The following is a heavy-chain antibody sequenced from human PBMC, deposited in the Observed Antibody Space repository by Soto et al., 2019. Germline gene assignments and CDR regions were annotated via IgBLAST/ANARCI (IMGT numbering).Heavy chain of an antibody. J-gene: IGHJ4*02. Sequence: SLRLSCASSVFTFDDYAMHCVRQSPGKCLEWVSGISWNSGSIGYADSVKGRFTISRDNAKNSLYLQMNSLRAEDTALYYCAKDTRDTDMVIEYWGQGTLVNVS. CDR3: AKDTRDTDMVIEY. CDR2: ISWNSGSI. CDR1: VFTFDDYA. D-gene: IGHD5-18*01. V-gene: IGHV3-9*01.